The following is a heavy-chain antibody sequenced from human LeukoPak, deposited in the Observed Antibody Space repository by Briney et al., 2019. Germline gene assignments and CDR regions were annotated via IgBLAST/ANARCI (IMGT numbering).Heavy chain of an antibody. Sequence: EASVKVSCKASGGTFSSYAISWVRQAPGQGLEWMGGIIPIFGTANYAQKFQGRVTITADESTSTAYMELSSLRSEDTAVYYCASRYCNSTSCVSYYYYGMDVWGKGTTVTVSS. D-gene: IGHD2-2*01. V-gene: IGHV1-69*13. CDR1: GGTFSSYA. J-gene: IGHJ6*04. CDR2: IIPIFGTA. CDR3: ASRYCNSTSCVSYYYYGMDV.